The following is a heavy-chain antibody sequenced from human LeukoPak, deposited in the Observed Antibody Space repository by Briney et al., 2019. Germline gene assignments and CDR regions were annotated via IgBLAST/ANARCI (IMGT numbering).Heavy chain of an antibody. CDR2: ISYGGSKT. J-gene: IGHJ5*02. D-gene: IGHD1-14*01. CDR3: ARDLGGTTEVNWFDP. V-gene: IGHV3-30*01. CDR1: GFTFSTYA. Sequence: GGSLRLSCAASGFTFSTYAMHWVRQAPGKGLEWVAIISYGGSKTDYADSVKGRFTISRDNSKNTMHLQMNSLRAEDTAVYYCARDLGGTTEVNWFDPWGQGTLVTVSS.